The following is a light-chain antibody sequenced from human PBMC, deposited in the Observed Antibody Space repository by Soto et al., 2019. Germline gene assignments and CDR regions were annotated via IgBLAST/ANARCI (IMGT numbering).Light chain of an antibody. V-gene: IGKV1-5*01. CDR1: QSVSGW. Sequence: DIQMTQSPSTLSASVGDRVTITCRASQSVSGWLALYQQKPGEAPKLLIYDASALPRGVPSRFSGSGSGTKFTLTIASLQPDDFATYYCQQYETFSGTFGPRTKVDIK. CDR2: DAS. J-gene: IGKJ1*01. CDR3: QQYETFSGT.